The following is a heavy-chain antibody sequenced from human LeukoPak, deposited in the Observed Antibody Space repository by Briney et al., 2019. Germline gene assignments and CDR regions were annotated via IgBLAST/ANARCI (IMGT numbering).Heavy chain of an antibody. Sequence: PGGSLRLSCAASGFTFSSYSMNWVRQSPGKGLEWVSSISSSSSYIYYADSVKGQFTISRDNAKNSLYLQMNSLRAEDTAVYYCARDQGATAATPSNFDFWGQGTLVTVSS. V-gene: IGHV3-21*01. CDR1: GFTFSSYS. J-gene: IGHJ4*02. CDR3: ARDQGATAATPSNFDF. D-gene: IGHD4/OR15-4a*01. CDR2: ISSSSSYI.